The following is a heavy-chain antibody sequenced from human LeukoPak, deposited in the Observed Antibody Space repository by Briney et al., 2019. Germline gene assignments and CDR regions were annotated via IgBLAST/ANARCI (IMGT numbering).Heavy chain of an antibody. V-gene: IGHV4-39*01. CDR3: ARGWGVAVADY. J-gene: IGHJ4*02. Sequence: PSETLSLTCTVSGGSISSSSYYWGWIRQPPGKGLEWIGSIYYSGSTYYNPSLKSRVTISVDTSKNQFSLKLSSVTAADTAVYYCARGWGVAVADYWGQGTLATVSS. CDR2: IYYSGST. CDR1: GGSISSSSYY. D-gene: IGHD6-19*01.